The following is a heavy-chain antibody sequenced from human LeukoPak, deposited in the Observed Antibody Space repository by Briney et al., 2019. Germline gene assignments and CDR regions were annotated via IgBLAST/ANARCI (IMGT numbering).Heavy chain of an antibody. D-gene: IGHD5-24*01. CDR1: GGSISSSSYY. CDR2: IYYSGST. CDR3: ARCGYNGGRFDH. V-gene: IGHV4-39*01. J-gene: IGHJ4*02. Sequence: SETLSLTCTVSGGSISSSSYYWGWIRQPPGKGLEWIGTIYYSGSTYYNPSLKSRVTISEDTSKNQFSLILSSVTAADTAVYYCARCGYNGGRFDHWGQGTLVSVSS.